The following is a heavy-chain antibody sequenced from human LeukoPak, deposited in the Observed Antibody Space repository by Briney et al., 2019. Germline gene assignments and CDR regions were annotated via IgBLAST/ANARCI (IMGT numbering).Heavy chain of an antibody. V-gene: IGHV3-30*03. D-gene: IGHD7-27*01. CDR2: ISYDGSNK. J-gene: IGHJ6*03. Sequence: GGSLRLSCAASGFTFSSYGMHWVRQAPGKGLEWVAVISYDGSNKYYADSVKGRFTISRDNSKNTLYLQMNSLRSEDTAVYYCARGLSPRWGGGYYYYYYMDVWGKGTTVTISS. CDR3: ARGLSPRWGGGYYYYYYMDV. CDR1: GFTFSSYG.